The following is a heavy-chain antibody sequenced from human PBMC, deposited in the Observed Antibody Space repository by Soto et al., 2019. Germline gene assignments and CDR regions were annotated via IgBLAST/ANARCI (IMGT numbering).Heavy chain of an antibody. CDR1: GFTFSDYY. Sequence: PGGSLRLSCAASGFTFSDYYMSWIRQAPGKGLEWVSYISSSGSTIYYADSVKGRFTISRGNAKNSLYLQMNSLRAEDTAVYYCAKGDCSGGSCDYYGMDVWGQGTTVTVSS. CDR3: AKGDCSGGSCDYYGMDV. CDR2: ISSSGSTI. V-gene: IGHV3-11*01. J-gene: IGHJ6*02. D-gene: IGHD2-15*01.